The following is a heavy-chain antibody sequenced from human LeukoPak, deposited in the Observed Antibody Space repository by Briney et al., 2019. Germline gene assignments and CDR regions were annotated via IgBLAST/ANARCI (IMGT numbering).Heavy chain of an antibody. CDR1: RGTFSSNA. V-gene: IGHV1-69*04. J-gene: IGHJ4*02. D-gene: IGHD3-10*01. CDR2: IIPILGIA. CDR3: ARGDSYGSGSYYNFDY. Sequence: ASVKVSCKASRGTFSSNAISWVRQAPGQGLEWMGRIIPILGIANYAQKFQGRVTITADKFTSTAYMELSSLRSEDTAVYYCARGDSYGSGSYYNFDYWGQGTLVTVSS.